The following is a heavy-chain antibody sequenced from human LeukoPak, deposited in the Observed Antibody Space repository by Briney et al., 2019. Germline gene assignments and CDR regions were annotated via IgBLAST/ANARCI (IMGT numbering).Heavy chain of an antibody. CDR1: GGTFSSYA. D-gene: IGHD3-3*01. J-gene: IGHJ6*03. CDR2: IIPIFGTA. V-gene: IGHV1-69*06. CDR3: ASSTYYDFWSGYSLRYYYYMDV. Sequence: ASVKVSCKASGGTFSSYAISWVRQAPGQGLEWMGGIIPIFGTANYAQKFQGRVTITADKSTSTAYMELSSLRSEDTAVYYCASSTYYDFWSGYSLRYYYYMDVWGKGTTVTVSS.